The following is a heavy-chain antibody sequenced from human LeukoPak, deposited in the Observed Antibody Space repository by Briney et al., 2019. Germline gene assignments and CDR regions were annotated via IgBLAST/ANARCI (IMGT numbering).Heavy chain of an antibody. Sequence: ASMKVSCKASGYTFTGYYMHWVRQAPGQGLEWMGWINPNSGGTNYAQKFQGGVTMTRDTSISTAYMELSRLRSDDTAVYYCAREQTEIGDYFDYWGQGTLVTVSS. J-gene: IGHJ4*02. D-gene: IGHD3-16*01. CDR1: GYTFTGYY. CDR2: INPNSGGT. CDR3: AREQTEIGDYFDY. V-gene: IGHV1-2*02.